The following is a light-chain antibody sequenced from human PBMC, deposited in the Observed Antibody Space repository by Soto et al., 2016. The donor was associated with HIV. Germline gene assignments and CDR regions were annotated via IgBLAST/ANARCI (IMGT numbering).Light chain of an antibody. J-gene: IGKJ2*01. CDR3: QQANSFPPYT. V-gene: IGKV1-16*01. CDR1: QDINNY. CDR2: GAS. Sequence: DIQMTQSPSTLSASVGDTVTITCRASQDINNYLAWFQQKPGKAPKSLIYGASNLQSGVPSRFSGSGSGTDFTLTISNLQPEDFATYYCQQANSFPPYTFGQGTKLEIK.